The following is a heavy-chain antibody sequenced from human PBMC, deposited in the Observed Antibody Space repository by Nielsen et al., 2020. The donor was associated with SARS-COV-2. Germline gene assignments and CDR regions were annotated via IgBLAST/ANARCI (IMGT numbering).Heavy chain of an antibody. D-gene: IGHD3-9*01. J-gene: IGHJ6*03. CDR1: GSSVTSYS. CDR3: ARSHIIQHLDWSKSFSYQYYIDA. Sequence: SETLSLTCSVSGSSVTSYSWSWIRQPPGKRLEWIGYVSYSGRTKYKSSLESRVTISVDTSKNQFSLKLNSVTAADTAVYYCARSHIIQHLDWSKSFSYQYYIDARGKGTTVTVSS. CDR2: VSYSGRT. V-gene: IGHV4-59*02.